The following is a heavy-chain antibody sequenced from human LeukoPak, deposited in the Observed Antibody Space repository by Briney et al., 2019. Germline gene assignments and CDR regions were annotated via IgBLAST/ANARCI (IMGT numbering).Heavy chain of an antibody. D-gene: IGHD6-19*01. CDR1: GYTFSGYY. J-gene: IGHJ4*02. V-gene: IGHV1-2*02. CDR2: INPSNGDT. CDR3: ARVGSSGWYVHPTLDY. Sequence: ASVRVSCKASGYTFSGYYIHWVRQAPGQGLEWMAWINPSNGDTNYAQKFQGRVTMTRDTSISTAYMELTRLISDDTAVYCCARVGSSGWYVHPTLDYWGQGTLVTVSS.